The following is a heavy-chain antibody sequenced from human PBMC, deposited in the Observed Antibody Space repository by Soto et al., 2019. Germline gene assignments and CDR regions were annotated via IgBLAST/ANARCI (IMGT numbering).Heavy chain of an antibody. Sequence: SETLSLTCTVSGGSISSGGYYWSWIRQHPGKGLEWIGYIYYSWCTYYHPSLKSLVTISVVTSKNQLSLKLSSVTAADTAVYYCARTRTDFWSGYLDYWGQGTLVTVSS. CDR2: IYYSWCT. V-gene: IGHV4-31*01. D-gene: IGHD3-3*01. CDR3: ARTRTDFWSGYLDY. J-gene: IGHJ4*02. CDR1: GGSISSGGYY.